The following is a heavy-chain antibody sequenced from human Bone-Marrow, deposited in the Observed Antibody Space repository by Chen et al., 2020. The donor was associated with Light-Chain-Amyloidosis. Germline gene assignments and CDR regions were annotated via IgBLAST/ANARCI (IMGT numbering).Heavy chain of an antibody. CDR3: VRDGTPTAVSRYFDY. Sequence: EVQLVESGGEVVQPGGSLRLPCAASGFYFSHYWMHWVRQAPGKGLVWVSRIHSEGTRTAYAESVKCRFSISRDNAKNTVYLQMNSLRVEEKAMYFCVRDGTPTAVSRYFDYWGQGTPVTVSS. CDR1: GFYFSHYW. J-gene: IGHJ4*02. V-gene: IGHV3-74*01. CDR2: IHSEGTRT. D-gene: IGHD2-21*02.